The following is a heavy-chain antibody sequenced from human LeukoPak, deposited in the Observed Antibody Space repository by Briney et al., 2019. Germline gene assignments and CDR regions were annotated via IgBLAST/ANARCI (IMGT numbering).Heavy chain of an antibody. D-gene: IGHD3-22*01. V-gene: IGHV3-7*01. CDR1: GFTFSNYW. CDR3: ARGSGYYDSSGYYYGY. Sequence: GGSLRLSCAASGFTFSNYWMSWVRQAPGKGLEWVANIKQDGSEKYYVDSVKGRFTISRDNAKNSLYLQMNSLRAEDTAVYYCARGSGYYDSSGYYYGYWGQGTLVTVSS. CDR2: IKQDGSEK. J-gene: IGHJ4*02.